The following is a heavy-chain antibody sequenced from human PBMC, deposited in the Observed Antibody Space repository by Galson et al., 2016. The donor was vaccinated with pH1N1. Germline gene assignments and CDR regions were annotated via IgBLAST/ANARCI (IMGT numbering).Heavy chain of an antibody. D-gene: IGHD2-21*02. Sequence: SLRLSCAASGFTFSDYWMHWVRQAPGKGLVWVSHINIDGSTTVYADSVKGRFTIPRDNARNTLFLQMNSLRAEDTGVYYCARPRATALAYGFDPWGQGTLVTVSS. CDR3: ARPRATALAYGFDP. V-gene: IGHV3-74*01. J-gene: IGHJ5*02. CDR2: INIDGSTT. CDR1: GFTFSDYW.